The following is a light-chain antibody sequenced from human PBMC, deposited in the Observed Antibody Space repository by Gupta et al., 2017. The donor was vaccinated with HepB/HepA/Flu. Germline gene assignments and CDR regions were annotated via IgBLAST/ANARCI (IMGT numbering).Light chain of an antibody. CDR2: ETT. Sequence: AVVPQEPSLTVSPGGTVTLTCGSSTGAVTTGHSPYWLQQKPDHAPRKLIYETTNKHSWTPARFSGSCCGGKAALTLSGAEAEDEDYYYCEEADGGHWVFGGGTKLTVL. V-gene: IGLV7-46*01. CDR3: EEADGGHWV. CDR1: TGAVTTGHS. J-gene: IGLJ3*02.